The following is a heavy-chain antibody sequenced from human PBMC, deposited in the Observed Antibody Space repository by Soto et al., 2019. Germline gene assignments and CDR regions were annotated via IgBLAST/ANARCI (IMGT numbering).Heavy chain of an antibody. CDR2: IYPPDSDT. J-gene: IGHJ4*02. D-gene: IGHD3-10*01. V-gene: IGHV5-51*01. Sequence: KGLEWLGIIYPPDSDTRYSPSLQGQVTMSIDKSISTAYLHWRSLKASDTAIYFCARHRAYGSGNVVFDYWGQGTLVTVAS. CDR3: ARHRAYGSGNVVFDY.